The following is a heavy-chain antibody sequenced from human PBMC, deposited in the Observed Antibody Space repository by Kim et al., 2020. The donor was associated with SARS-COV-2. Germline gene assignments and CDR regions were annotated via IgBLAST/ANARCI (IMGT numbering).Heavy chain of an antibody. V-gene: IGHV3-23*01. Sequence: GGSLRLSCAASGFAFSNYAMTWVRQAPGKGLEWVSAISGSGGSTYYADSVRGRFTISRDNSKNTLYLQMNTLSVEDTAVYYCAKSPGEYYYYYGLDVWGQGTTVTVSS. CDR3: AKSPGEYYYYYGLDV. CDR1: GFAFSNYA. D-gene: IGHD3-10*01. CDR2: ISGSGGST. J-gene: IGHJ6*02.